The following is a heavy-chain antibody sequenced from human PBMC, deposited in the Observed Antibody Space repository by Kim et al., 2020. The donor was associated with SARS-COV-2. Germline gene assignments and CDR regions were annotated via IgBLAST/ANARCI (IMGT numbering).Heavy chain of an antibody. J-gene: IGHJ4*02. CDR1: GFTSQNYG. CDR2: ISASGGST. D-gene: IGHD1-26*01. CDR3: AKGGNNYRYFDY. V-gene: IGHV3-23*01. Sequence: GGSLRLSCAASGFTSQNYGMTWVRQAPGRGLEWVSAISASGGSTYYADSVKGRFAISRYKSKNTLYLQMNSLRVEDTAVYYCAKGGNNYRYFDYWGQGTL.